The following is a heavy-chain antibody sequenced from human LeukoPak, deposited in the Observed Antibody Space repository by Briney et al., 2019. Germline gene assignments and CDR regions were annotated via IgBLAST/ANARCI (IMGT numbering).Heavy chain of an antibody. J-gene: IGHJ4*02. D-gene: IGHD6-13*01. V-gene: IGHV4-4*07. Sequence: PSETLSLTCTVSGGSISGYYWSWIRQPAGKGLEWIGRIYTSGSTNSNPSLKSRVTISVDKSKNQFSLKLSSVTAADTAVYYCARLEGFSSSWYDYWGQATLVTVSS. CDR3: ARLEGFSSSWYDY. CDR2: IYTSGST. CDR1: GGSISGYY.